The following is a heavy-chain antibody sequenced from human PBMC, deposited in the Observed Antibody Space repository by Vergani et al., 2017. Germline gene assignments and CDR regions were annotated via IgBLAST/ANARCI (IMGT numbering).Heavy chain of an antibody. J-gene: IGHJ5*01. Sequence: EVQLVESGGGLIHPGGSLRLSCEGSGLSFSGYWMHWVRQSPEKGLVWVSRIKSDGSITNYADSVKGRFTISRDNAKNTLYLEMNSLRGDDTAIYYCVRARCSGPCFMSNWFDSWGQGTLVTVSS. CDR2: IKSDGSIT. D-gene: IGHD5-12*01. CDR1: GLSFSGYW. CDR3: VRARCSGPCFMSNWFDS. V-gene: IGHV3-74*01.